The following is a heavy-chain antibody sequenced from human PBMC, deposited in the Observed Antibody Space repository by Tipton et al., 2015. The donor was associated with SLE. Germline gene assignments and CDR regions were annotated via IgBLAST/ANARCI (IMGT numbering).Heavy chain of an antibody. CDR1: GDSISSGNYY. CDR3: ARVLMGFGEPRAPTRGYYYYMDV. J-gene: IGHJ6*03. CDR2: ISYSGST. V-gene: IGHV4-30-4*01. D-gene: IGHD3-10*01. Sequence: TLSLTCTVSGDSISSGNYYWNWIRQPPGKGLEWIGYISYSGSTNYNPSLKSRVTISVDTSKNQFSLKLRSVTAADTAVYYCARVLMGFGEPRAPTRGYYYYMDVWGKGTTVTVSS.